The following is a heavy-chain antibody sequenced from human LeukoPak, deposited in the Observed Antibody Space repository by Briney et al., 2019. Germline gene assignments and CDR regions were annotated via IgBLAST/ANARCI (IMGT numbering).Heavy chain of an antibody. Sequence: GGSLRLSCAASGFTFSSYAMHWVRQAPGKGLEWVAVISYDGSEKYYVDSVKGRFTISRDNAKNSLYLQMNSLRAEDTAVYYCAREAVGVTDAFDIWGQGTMVTVSS. D-gene: IGHD1-26*01. CDR2: ISYDGSEK. V-gene: IGHV3-30*04. CDR3: AREAVGVTDAFDI. CDR1: GFTFSSYA. J-gene: IGHJ3*02.